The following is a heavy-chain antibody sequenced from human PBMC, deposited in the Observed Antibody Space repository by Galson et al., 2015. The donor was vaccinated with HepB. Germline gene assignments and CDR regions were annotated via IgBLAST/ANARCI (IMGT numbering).Heavy chain of an antibody. J-gene: IGHJ4*02. CDR3: VRHVGESAYAFLSAYSDFDY. CDR2: TDPTDSYT. V-gene: IGHV5-10-1*01. CDR1: GYSFSSYW. D-gene: IGHD3-3*01. Sequence: QSGAEVKKPGESLRISCKGSGYSFSSYWISWVRQMPGKGLEWMGRTDPTDSYTNYSPSFQGHVTLSTDKSISTAYLQWSSLKASDTAIYYCVRHVGESAYAFLSAYSDFDYWGQGTLVTVSS.